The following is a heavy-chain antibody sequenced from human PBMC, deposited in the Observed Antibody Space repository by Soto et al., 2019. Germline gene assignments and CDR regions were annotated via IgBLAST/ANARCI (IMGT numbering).Heavy chain of an antibody. D-gene: IGHD3-16*01. CDR3: ARSFGGASHPQFAS. Sequence: QVQLVQSGAEVKKPGSSVKFSFKASGGTFSSYAINWVRQAPGQGLEWMGGSSPSFGTANEAQKFQGKVNSTADETTSTAYMERSSLRSEDTAVYYCARSFGGASHPQFASWGQGTLVPVSS. J-gene: IGHJ4*02. CDR2: SSPSFGTA. CDR1: GGTFSSYA. V-gene: IGHV1-69*01.